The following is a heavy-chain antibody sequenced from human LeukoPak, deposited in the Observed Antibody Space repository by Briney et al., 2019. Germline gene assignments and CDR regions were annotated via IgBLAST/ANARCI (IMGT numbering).Heavy chain of an antibody. J-gene: IGHJ4*02. V-gene: IGHV4-4*07. Sequence: PSETLSLTCTVSGGSISSYYWSWIRQPAGKGLEWIGRIYTSGSTNYNPSLKSRVTMSVDPSKNQFSLKLSSVTAADTTVYYCASSLRSITIFGVVTSFDYWGQGTLVTVSS. CDR3: ASSLRSITIFGVVTSFDY. D-gene: IGHD3-3*01. CDR2: IYTSGST. CDR1: GGSISSYY.